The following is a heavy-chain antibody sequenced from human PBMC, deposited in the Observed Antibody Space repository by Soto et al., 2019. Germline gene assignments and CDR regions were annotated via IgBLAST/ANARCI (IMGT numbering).Heavy chain of an antibody. CDR3: ARDLSSESLDP. D-gene: IGHD6-19*01. CDR1: GFTFSSYW. CDR2: IKQDGSEK. J-gene: IGHJ5*02. V-gene: IGHV3-7*01. Sequence: PGGSLRRSCAASGFTFSSYWMSWVRQAPGKGLEWVANIKQDGSEKYYVDSVKGRFTISRDNAKNSLYLQMNSLRAEDTAVYYCARDLSSESLDPWGQGTLVTVSS.